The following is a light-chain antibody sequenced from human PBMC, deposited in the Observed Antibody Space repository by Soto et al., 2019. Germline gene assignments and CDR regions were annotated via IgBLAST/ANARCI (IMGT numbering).Light chain of an antibody. CDR3: QQLHDYPIT. CDR1: QSLNRD. CDR2: GAS. Sequence: IVMTQSAATLSLSPGDRATLSCRASQSLNRDLAWYQQKPGQSPRLLIFGASIRATGIPARCSGSGAGTEFTLTIVSLQSEDFTTYYCQQLHDYPITFGQGTRLEI. J-gene: IGKJ5*01. V-gene: IGKV3-15*01.